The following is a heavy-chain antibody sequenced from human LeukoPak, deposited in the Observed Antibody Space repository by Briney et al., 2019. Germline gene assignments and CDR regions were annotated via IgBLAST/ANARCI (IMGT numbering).Heavy chain of an antibody. CDR2: IDSGGNT. CDR1: GIIVSSNY. V-gene: IGHV3-53*01. CDR3: ARALFGRVPAAGTFDI. D-gene: IGHD2-2*01. Sequence: PGGSLRLSCAASGIIVSSNYMSWVRQAPGKGLEWASLIDSGGNTYYADSVRGRFTISRDNSKNTLYLQMNSLRAEDTAVYYCARALFGRVPAAGTFDIWGQGTMVTVSS. J-gene: IGHJ3*02.